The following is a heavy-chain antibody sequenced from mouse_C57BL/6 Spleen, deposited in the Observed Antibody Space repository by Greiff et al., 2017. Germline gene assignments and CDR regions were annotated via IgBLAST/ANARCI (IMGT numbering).Heavy chain of an antibody. Sequence: EVKLVEPGGGLVKPGGSLKLSCAASGFTFSSYAMSWVRQTPEKRLEWVATISDGGGYTNYPENVKGRCTMSRDNAKNNLYLQMSRLKSEDTAMYYCARGTEYYIDYWGQGTTLTVSS. CDR2: ISDGGGYT. V-gene: IGHV5-4*03. CDR3: ARGTEYYIDY. D-gene: IGHD2-14*01. CDR1: GFTFSSYA. J-gene: IGHJ2*01.